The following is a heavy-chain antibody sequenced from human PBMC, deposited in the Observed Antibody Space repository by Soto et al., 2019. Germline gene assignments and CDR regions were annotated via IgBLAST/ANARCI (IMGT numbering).Heavy chain of an antibody. CDR3: ARDLAYCASGSCYAKWGS. J-gene: IGHJ5*02. Sequence: SETLSLTCTFSGSSISNDDDFLSWIRQPPGKGLEWIGFIYYSGTYYNPSLKSRATISADTSKNHFSLKLTSVTAADTAVYYCARDLAYCASGSCYAKWGSWGQGTLVTVSS. D-gene: IGHD2-21*01. V-gene: IGHV4-30-4*01. CDR2: IYYSGT. CDR1: GSSISNDDDF.